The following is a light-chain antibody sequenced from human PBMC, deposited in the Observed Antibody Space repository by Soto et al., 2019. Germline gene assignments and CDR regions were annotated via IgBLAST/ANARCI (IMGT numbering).Light chain of an antibody. Sequence: EIVLTQSPGTLAWSLGDGATLSCRASQTVNRNYLAWYHQKPGQPPRLLIYGVSNRAPGVPDRFSGGGSGTEFTLTIVRLEPDDFGTYYCQQYIDSPRTFGQGTRV. CDR1: QTVNRNY. V-gene: IGKV3-20*01. CDR3: QQYIDSPRT. J-gene: IGKJ1*01. CDR2: GVS.